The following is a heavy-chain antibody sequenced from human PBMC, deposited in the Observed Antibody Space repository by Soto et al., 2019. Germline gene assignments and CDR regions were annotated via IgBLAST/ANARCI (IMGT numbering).Heavy chain of an antibody. D-gene: IGHD3-3*01. V-gene: IGHV4-39*01. Sequence: SETLSLTCTVSGGSISSSSYYWGWIRQPPGKGLEWIGSIYYSGSTYYNPSLKSRVTISVDTSKNQFSLKLSSVTAADTAVYYCARQGPHYDFWSGYYKPADCDYWGQGTLVTV. CDR1: GGSISSSSYY. J-gene: IGHJ4*02. CDR3: ARQGPHYDFWSGYYKPADCDY. CDR2: IYYSGST.